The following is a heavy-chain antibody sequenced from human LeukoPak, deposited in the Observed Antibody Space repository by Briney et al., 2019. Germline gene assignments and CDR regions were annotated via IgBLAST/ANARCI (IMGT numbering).Heavy chain of an antibody. D-gene: IGHD4-17*01. J-gene: IGHJ2*01. Sequence: GGSLRLSCAASGFRFNTYWMSWVRQAPGKGLEWVSTISDSGVTTHYADSVKGRFTISRDNSKSTLYLQMSSLRAVDTAIYYCAKDPSTFLTTGWYFDLWGRGTLVTVSS. V-gene: IGHV3-23*01. CDR1: GFRFNTYW. CDR3: AKDPSTFLTTGWYFDL. CDR2: ISDSGVTT.